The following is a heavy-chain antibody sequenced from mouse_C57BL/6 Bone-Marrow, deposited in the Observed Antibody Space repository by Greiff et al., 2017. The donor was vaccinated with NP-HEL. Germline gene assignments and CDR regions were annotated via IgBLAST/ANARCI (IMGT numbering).Heavy chain of an antibody. CDR1: GYTFTSYG. J-gene: IGHJ1*03. Sequence: EVQVVESGAELVRPGSSVKMSCKTSGYTFTSYGINWVKQRPGQGLEWIGYIYIGNGYTEYNEKFKGKATLTSDTSSSTAYMQLSSLTSEDSAIYFCASAPYYSNLYWYFDVWGTGTTVTVSS. CDR3: ASAPYYSNLYWYFDV. D-gene: IGHD2-5*01. CDR2: IYIGNGYT. V-gene: IGHV1-58*01.